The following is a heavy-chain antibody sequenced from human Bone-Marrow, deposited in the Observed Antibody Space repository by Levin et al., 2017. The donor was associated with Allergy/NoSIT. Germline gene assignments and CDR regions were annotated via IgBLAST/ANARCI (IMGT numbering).Heavy chain of an antibody. J-gene: IGHJ4*02. CDR1: GVTVFNNY. CDR2: IYSGGGT. Sequence: GGSLRLSCTASGVTVFNNYFMWVRQAPGKGLEWVSHIYSGGGTNYADSVKGRFSVSRDNSKNTVYLQMKSLRADDTAVYYCGRDGPGGGHWGPGTQVTVSS. V-gene: IGHV3-66*01. CDR3: GRDGPGGGH. D-gene: IGHD3-10*01.